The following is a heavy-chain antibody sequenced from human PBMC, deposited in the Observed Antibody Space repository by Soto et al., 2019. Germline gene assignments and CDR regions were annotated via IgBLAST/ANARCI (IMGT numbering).Heavy chain of an antibody. Sequence: QLTLKESGPTLAHPPKPLTLTCTFSGSSLSPIGWAVGWTRQPPGKALEGLALIYWNGIERYSPSLKSRLTIPKDTSKNHVVLTMTNMDPVDTATYFCAPGDPFDFHYWGQGTMVTVSP. D-gene: IGHD3-10*01. V-gene: IGHV2-5*01. J-gene: IGHJ4*02. CDR1: GSSLSPIGWA. CDR2: IYWNGIE. CDR3: APGDPFDFHY.